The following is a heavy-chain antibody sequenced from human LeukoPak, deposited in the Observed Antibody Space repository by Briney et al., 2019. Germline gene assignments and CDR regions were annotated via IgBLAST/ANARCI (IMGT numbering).Heavy chain of an antibody. CDR3: ASRPDIVVVPAASSWNWFDP. D-gene: IGHD2-2*01. CDR1: GGSISSGGYY. J-gene: IGHJ5*02. V-gene: IGHV4-30-2*01. CDR2: INHSGST. Sequence: PSQTLSLTCTVSGGSISSGGYYWSWIRQPPGKGLEWIGEINHSGSTNYNPSLKSRVTISVDTSKNQFSLKLSSVTAADTAVYYCASRPDIVVVPAASSWNWFDPWGQGTLVTVSS.